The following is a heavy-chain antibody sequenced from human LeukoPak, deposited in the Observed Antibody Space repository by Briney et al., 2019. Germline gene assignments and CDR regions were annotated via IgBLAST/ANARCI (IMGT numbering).Heavy chain of an antibody. Sequence: GGSLRLSCAASGFTFSSYAMSWVRQAPGKGLEWVSAISGSGGSTYYADSVKGRFTISRDNSKNTLYLQMNSLRAEDTAVYYCAKDRERYGSGPANWFDPWGQGTLVTVSS. CDR3: AKDRERYGSGPANWFDP. V-gene: IGHV3-23*01. CDR2: ISGSGGST. CDR1: GFTFSSYA. J-gene: IGHJ5*02. D-gene: IGHD3-10*01.